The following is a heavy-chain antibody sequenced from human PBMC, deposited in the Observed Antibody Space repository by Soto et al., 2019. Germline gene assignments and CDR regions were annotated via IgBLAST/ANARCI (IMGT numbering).Heavy chain of an antibody. D-gene: IGHD2-15*01. CDR3: ATDIRYCSGGSCYGH. CDR1: GYTLTELS. Sequence: ASVKVSCKVSGYTLTELSMHWVRQAPGKGLEWMGGFDPEDGETIYAQRFQGRVTMTEDTSTDTAYMELSSLRSEDTAVYYCATDIRYCSGGSCYGHWGQGTPVTVSS. V-gene: IGHV1-24*01. J-gene: IGHJ4*02. CDR2: FDPEDGET.